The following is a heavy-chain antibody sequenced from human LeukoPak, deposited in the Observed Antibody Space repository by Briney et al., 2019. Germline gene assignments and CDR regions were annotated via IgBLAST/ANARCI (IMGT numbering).Heavy chain of an antibody. CDR2: IKQDGSEK. V-gene: IGHV3-7*01. Sequence: GGSLRLSCAASGFTFSSYWMSWFRQAPGKGLEWVANIKQDGSEKYYVDSVKGRFTISRDNAKNSLYLQMNSLRAEDTAVYYCARGLEDGVVAATIPMYYFDYWGQGTLVTVSS. D-gene: IGHD2-15*01. J-gene: IGHJ4*02. CDR1: GFTFSSYW. CDR3: ARGLEDGVVAATIPMYYFDY.